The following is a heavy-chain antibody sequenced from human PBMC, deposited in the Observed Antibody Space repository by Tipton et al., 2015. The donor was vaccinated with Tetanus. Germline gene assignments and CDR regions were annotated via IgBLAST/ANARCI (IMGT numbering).Heavy chain of an antibody. Sequence: TLSLTCTVSGGSLRDGDHYWSWIRQPPGKGLEWLAYISSRGSTNSNYSPKSRITISRATSKNRFSLNLSSVTAADTAVYFCARANFDFPKKGPFDSWGQGIPVIVS. V-gene: IGHV4-61*03. CDR3: ARANFDFPKKGPFDS. D-gene: IGHD3-3*01. CDR2: ISSRGST. CDR1: GGSLRDGDHY. J-gene: IGHJ4*02.